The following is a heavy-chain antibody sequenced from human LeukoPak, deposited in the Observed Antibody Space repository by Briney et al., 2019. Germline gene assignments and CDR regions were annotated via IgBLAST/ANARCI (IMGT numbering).Heavy chain of an antibody. Sequence: PGGSLRLSCAASGLTFSNYWMNWVRQAPGKGLEWVANIKQDGSEKYYVESVKGRFTISRDNAENSLYLQMNSLRAEDTAVYYCATRMGWGQGTLVTVSS. CDR2: IKQDGSEK. V-gene: IGHV3-7*01. D-gene: IGHD2-15*01. CDR3: ATRMG. J-gene: IGHJ4*02. CDR1: GLTFSNYW.